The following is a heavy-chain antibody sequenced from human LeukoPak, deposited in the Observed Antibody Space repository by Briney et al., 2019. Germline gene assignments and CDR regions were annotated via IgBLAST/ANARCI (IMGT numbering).Heavy chain of an antibody. D-gene: IGHD6-13*01. CDR1: GGSISSSTYY. V-gene: IGHV4-39*07. CDR2: IYNSGAT. Sequence: SETLSLTCTVSGGSISSSTYYWGWIRQPPGKGPECIGNIYNSGATYYNPSLKSRVTISVHTSKNQISLKLNSVTAADTAVYYCARVVTAGSYYFDSWGHGTLVTVSS. CDR3: ARVVTAGSYYFDS. J-gene: IGHJ4*01.